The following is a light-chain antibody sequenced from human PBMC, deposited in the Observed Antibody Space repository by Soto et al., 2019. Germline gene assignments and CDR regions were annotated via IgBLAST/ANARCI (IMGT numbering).Light chain of an antibody. CDR2: DVS. V-gene: IGLV2-14*01. J-gene: IGLJ2*01. Sequence: QSALTEPASVSGSPGQSITISCTGTSSDVGGYNYVSWYQQHPGKAPKLMIYDVSNRPSGVSNRVSGSKSGNTASLTISGLQAEDDADYYCSSYTSSFVVFGGGTKVTVL. CDR1: SSDVGGYNY. CDR3: SSYTSSFVV.